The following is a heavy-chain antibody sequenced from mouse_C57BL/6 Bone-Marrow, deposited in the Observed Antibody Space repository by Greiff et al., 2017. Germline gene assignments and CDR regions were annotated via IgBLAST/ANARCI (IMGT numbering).Heavy chain of an antibody. V-gene: IGHV12-3*01. J-gene: IGHJ2*01. Sequence: VQLQESGPGLVKPSQSLFLTCSITGFPITSGYYWIWIRQSPGKPLEWMGYITHSGETFYNPSLQSPISITRETSKNQFFLQLNPVTTEDTAMYYCAGDPDGSGYFDYWGQGTTLTVSS. D-gene: IGHD1-1*01. CDR1: GFPITSGYY. CDR3: AGDPDGSGYFDY. CDR2: ITHSGET.